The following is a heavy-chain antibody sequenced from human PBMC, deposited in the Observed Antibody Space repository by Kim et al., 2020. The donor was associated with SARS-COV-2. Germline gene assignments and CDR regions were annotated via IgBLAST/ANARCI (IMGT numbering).Heavy chain of an antibody. D-gene: IGHD5-18*01. CDR1: GFTFSSYA. CDR2: ISGSGAGT. J-gene: IGHJ4*02. Sequence: GGSLRLSCAASGFTFSSYAMTWVRQAPGKGLEWVSYISGSGAGTYYADSVKGRFTISRDNTKNTVSLQMNSLRVEDTAAYYCAKGEGYRHGYSFDYWGQGTLVTVSS. CDR3: AKGEGYRHGYSFDY. V-gene: IGHV3-23*01.